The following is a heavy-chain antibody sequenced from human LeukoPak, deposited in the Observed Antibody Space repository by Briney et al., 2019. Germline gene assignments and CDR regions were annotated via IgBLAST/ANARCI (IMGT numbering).Heavy chain of an antibody. V-gene: IGHV3-23*01. CDR2: LSAGTESS. D-gene: IGHD3-22*01. CDR1: GFSIRTFG. Sequence: GGSLRLSCASSGFSIRTFGMTWVRQAAGKGLEWVSTLSAGTESSYYADAVKGRFTVSGDYSKNTLYLLMTNVRANDSAVYHCAKFYDFDSRGYYSDWGQGTLVAVSS. J-gene: IGHJ4*02. CDR3: AKFYDFDSRGYYSD.